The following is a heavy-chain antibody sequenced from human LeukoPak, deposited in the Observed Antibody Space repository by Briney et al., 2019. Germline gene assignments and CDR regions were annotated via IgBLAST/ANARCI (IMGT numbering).Heavy chain of an antibody. CDR3: AREMGIAVAAHPIYYMDV. CDR1: GYTFTSYY. V-gene: IGHV1-46*01. Sequence: ASVKVPCKASGYTFTSYYMHWVRQAPGQGLEWMGIINPSGGSTSYAQKFQGRVTMTRDTSTSTVYMELSSLRSEDTAVYYCAREMGIAVAAHPIYYMDVWGKGTTVTVSS. J-gene: IGHJ6*03. D-gene: IGHD6-19*01. CDR2: INPSGGST.